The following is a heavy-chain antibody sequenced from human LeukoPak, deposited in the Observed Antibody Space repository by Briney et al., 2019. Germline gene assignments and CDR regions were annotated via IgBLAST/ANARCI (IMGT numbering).Heavy chain of an antibody. CDR2: IYTSGST. CDR1: GGSISTYY. Sequence: SETLSLTCTVSGGSISTYYWSWIRQPAGKGLEWIGRIYTSGSTNHNPSLKSRVTMSVDTSKNQFSLKLSSVTAADTAVYYCARESLFRAVAGRPAPFDSWGQGTLVTVSS. V-gene: IGHV4-4*07. J-gene: IGHJ4*02. D-gene: IGHD6-19*01. CDR3: ARESLFRAVAGRPAPFDS.